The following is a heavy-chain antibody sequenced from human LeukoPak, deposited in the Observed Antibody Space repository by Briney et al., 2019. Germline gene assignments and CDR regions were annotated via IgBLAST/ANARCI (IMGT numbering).Heavy chain of an antibody. Sequence: GGSLRLSCAASGFTFSSYAMHWVRQAPGKGLEGVAVISYDGSNKYYADSVKGRFTISRDNSKNTLFLQINNLKADARAVYYLSSDVDSSGWLTDYYYYYYMDVWGKGTTLTISS. J-gene: IGHJ6*03. CDR1: GFTFSSYA. D-gene: IGHD6-19*01. CDR2: ISYDGSNK. CDR3: SSDVDSSGWLTDYYYYYYMDV. V-gene: IGHV3-30*04.